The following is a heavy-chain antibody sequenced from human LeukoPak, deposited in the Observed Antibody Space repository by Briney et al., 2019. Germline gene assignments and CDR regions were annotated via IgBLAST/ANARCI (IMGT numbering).Heavy chain of an antibody. V-gene: IGHV1-18*01. Sequence: ASVKVSCKASGYTFTNFGIIWVRQAPGQGLEWMGWISAYNGNTKYSQRVQGRVTLTADTSTSTAYMEIRSLRFDDTAIYYCARSHSGSLRAPFDFWGQGTLVTVPS. CDR2: ISAYNGNT. D-gene: IGHD3-22*01. CDR1: GYTFTNFG. CDR3: ARSHSGSLRAPFDF. J-gene: IGHJ4*01.